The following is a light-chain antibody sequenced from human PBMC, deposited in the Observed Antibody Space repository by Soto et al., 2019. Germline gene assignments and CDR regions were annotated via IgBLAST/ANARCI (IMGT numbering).Light chain of an antibody. J-gene: IGLJ7*01. Sequence: AVVTQPPSASGTPGQRVTISCSGSSSKIGSNTVNWYQQLPGTAPKLLIYSNNQRPSGVPDRFSGSKSGTSASLAISGLQSEDEADYYCATWDDSLNGPVFGGGTQLTVL. CDR1: SSKIGSNT. CDR3: ATWDDSLNGPV. V-gene: IGLV1-44*01. CDR2: SNN.